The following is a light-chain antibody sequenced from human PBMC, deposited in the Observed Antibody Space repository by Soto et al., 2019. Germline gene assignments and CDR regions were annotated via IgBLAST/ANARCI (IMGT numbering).Light chain of an antibody. Sequence: DIVMTQSPLSLAVTPGESASISCRSSQSLLHSNGHNSLDWYLQRPGQSPHLLIYLGSDRASGVPDRFSGSGSGTDFTLTISRVEAEDVGVYYCMQGLQFPITFGGGTKVEIK. V-gene: IGKV2-28*01. CDR2: LGS. J-gene: IGKJ4*01. CDR3: MQGLQFPIT. CDR1: QSLLHSNGHNS.